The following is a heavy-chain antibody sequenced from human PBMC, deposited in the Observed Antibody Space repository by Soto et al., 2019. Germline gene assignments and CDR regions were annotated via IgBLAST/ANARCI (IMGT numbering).Heavy chain of an antibody. CDR3: ARDRDDYGSGNYYNRIDF. CDR2: IIPIFGTP. CDR1: GGIFSTYA. D-gene: IGHD3-10*01. Sequence: QVQLVQSGAEVKKPGSSVKVSCTASGGIFSTYAISWLRQAPGQGLEWMGGIIPIFGTPNYAQRFQGRVTITADESTSTAYMELSRLRSEDTAVYYCARDRDDYGSGNYYNRIDFWGQGTLVTVPS. V-gene: IGHV1-69*01. J-gene: IGHJ4*02.